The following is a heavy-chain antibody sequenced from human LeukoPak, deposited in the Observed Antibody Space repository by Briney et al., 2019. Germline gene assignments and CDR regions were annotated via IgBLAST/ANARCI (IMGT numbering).Heavy chain of an antibody. D-gene: IGHD3-3*01. CDR3: ARETYYDFWSGYYTAWNWFDP. V-gene: IGHV3-7*01. Sequence: GGSLRLSCAASGFTFSSYWMSWVCQAPGKGLEWVANIKQDGSEKYYVDSVKGRFTISRDNAKNSLYLQMNSLRAEDTAVYYCARETYYDFWSGYYTAWNWFDPWGQGTLVTVSS. J-gene: IGHJ5*02. CDR2: IKQDGSEK. CDR1: GFTFSSYW.